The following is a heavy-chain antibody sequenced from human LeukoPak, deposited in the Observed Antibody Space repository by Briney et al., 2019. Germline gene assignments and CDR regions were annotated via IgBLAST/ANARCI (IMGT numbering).Heavy chain of an antibody. Sequence: PGGSLRLSCAASGFTFSSYGMHWVRQAPGKGLEWVAVIWYDGSNKYYADSVKGRFTISRDNSKNTLYLQMNSRRAEDTAVYYCARELYDFWSGYYSPAPLDPWGQGTLVTVSS. V-gene: IGHV3-33*01. CDR1: GFTFSSYG. J-gene: IGHJ5*02. CDR2: IWYDGSNK. D-gene: IGHD3-3*01. CDR3: ARELYDFWSGYYSPAPLDP.